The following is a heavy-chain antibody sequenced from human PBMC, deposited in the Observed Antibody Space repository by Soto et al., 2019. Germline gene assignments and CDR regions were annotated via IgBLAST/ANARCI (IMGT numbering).Heavy chain of an antibody. V-gene: IGHV4-31*03. J-gene: IGHJ5*02. CDR1: GGSISSGGYY. D-gene: IGHD3-22*01. CDR2: IYYSGST. Sequence: QVQLQESGPGLVKPSQTLSLTCTVSGGSISSGGYYWSWIRQHPGKGLEWIGYIYYSGSTYYNPSLKSRVTISVDTSKNQFSLKLSSVTAADTAVYYWARLEVRDSSGYEFDPWGQGTLVTVSS. CDR3: ARLEVRDSSGYEFDP.